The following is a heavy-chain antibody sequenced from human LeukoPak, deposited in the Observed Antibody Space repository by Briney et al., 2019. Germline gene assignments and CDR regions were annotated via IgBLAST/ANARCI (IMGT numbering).Heavy chain of an antibody. CDR2: IKGDGSHT. J-gene: IGHJ4*02. D-gene: IGHD6-19*01. Sequence: GGSLRLSCAASGFTFSNYWMHWVRQAPGKGLVWVSRIKGDGSHTIYADSVKGRFTISRDSAKNTLYLQMNSLRVEDTAVYYCTRDGSGWSNFWGLGTPVIASS. V-gene: IGHV3-74*01. CDR1: GFTFSNYW. CDR3: TRDGSGWSNF.